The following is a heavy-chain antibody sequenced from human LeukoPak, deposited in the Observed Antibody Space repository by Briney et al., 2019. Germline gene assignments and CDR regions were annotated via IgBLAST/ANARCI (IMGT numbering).Heavy chain of an antibody. J-gene: IGHJ5*02. CDR1: GYTFTSCG. D-gene: IGHD2-21*02. V-gene: IGHV1-18*01. CDR3: ARDGPITANWFDP. Sequence: GASVKVSCKASGYTFTSCGISWVRQVPGQGLELVGWISAYNGDTNFAQRFHDRVTMTTDTSTSTAFMELRSLTSDDTAVYYCARDGPITANWFDPWGQGTLVIVSS. CDR2: ISAYNGDT.